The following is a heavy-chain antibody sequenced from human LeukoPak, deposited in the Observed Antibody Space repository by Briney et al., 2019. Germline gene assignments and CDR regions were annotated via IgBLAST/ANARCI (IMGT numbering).Heavy chain of an antibody. Sequence: ASVKVSCKDSGYTFTSYGISWVGQAPGQGLEWMGWISAYNGNTNYAQKLQGRVTMTTDTSTSTAYMELRSLRSDDTAVYYCARATYYYDSSGYYPRGYWGQGTLVTVSS. J-gene: IGHJ4*02. CDR1: GYTFTSYG. CDR3: ARATYYYDSSGYYPRGY. V-gene: IGHV1-18*01. D-gene: IGHD3-22*01. CDR2: ISAYNGNT.